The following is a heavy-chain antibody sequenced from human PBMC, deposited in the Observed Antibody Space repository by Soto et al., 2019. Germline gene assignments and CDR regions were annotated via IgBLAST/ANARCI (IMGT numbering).Heavy chain of an antibody. Sequence: QVQLVQSGAEVKKPGSSVKVSCKASGGSFNSYTFNWVRQAPGQGLEWMGRIIPFANIANYAQAFQDRVTISADTSATTVYMELRSLTSDDTAVYYCARYKAVINAAIGMAYWGQGTLVTVSS. CDR1: GGSFNSYT. CDR3: ARYKAVINAAIGMAY. CDR2: IIPFANIA. V-gene: IGHV1-69*02. D-gene: IGHD6-13*01. J-gene: IGHJ4*02.